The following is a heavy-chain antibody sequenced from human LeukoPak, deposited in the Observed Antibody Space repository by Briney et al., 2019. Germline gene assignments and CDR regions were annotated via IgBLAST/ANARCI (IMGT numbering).Heavy chain of an antibody. V-gene: IGHV4-4*02. D-gene: IGHD4/OR15-4a*01. J-gene: IGHJ4*02. Sequence: SETLSLTCVVSGGFTNSINWWSWVRQPPGKGLEWIGEIHQSGSTNYNPSLRSRVTISVDRSKSQFSLNLNSVTVADTAVYYCARNGAYCLDYWGQGILVTVSS. CDR1: GGFTNSINW. CDR3: ARNGAYCLDY. CDR2: IHQSGST.